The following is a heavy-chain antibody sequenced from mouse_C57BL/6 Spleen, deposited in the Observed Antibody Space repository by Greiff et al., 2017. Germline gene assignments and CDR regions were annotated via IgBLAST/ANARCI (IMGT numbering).Heavy chain of an antibody. CDR2: ISGGGGNT. D-gene: IGHD1-1*01. CDR3: ARHEITTVVADY. V-gene: IGHV5-9*01. J-gene: IGHJ2*01. Sequence: EVQGVESGGGLVKPGGSLKLSCAASGFTFSSYTMSWVRQTPEKRLEWVATISGGGGNTYYPDSVKGRFTISRDNAKNTLYLQMSSLRSEDTALYYCARHEITTVVADYWGQGTTLTVSS. CDR1: GFTFSSYT.